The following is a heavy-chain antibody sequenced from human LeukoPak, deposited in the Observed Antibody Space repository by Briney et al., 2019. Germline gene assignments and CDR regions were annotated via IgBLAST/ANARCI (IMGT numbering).Heavy chain of an antibody. CDR2: MNPNSGNT. V-gene: IGHV1-8*01. D-gene: IGHD3-16*01. CDR3: ARDEVGGSADFDY. Sequence: ASVKVSCKASGYTFTSYDINWVRQATGQGLEWMGWMNPNSGNTGYAQKFQGRVTMTRDTSTSTVYMELSSLRSEDTAVYYCARDEVGGSADFDYWGQGTLVTVSS. J-gene: IGHJ4*02. CDR1: GYTFTSYD.